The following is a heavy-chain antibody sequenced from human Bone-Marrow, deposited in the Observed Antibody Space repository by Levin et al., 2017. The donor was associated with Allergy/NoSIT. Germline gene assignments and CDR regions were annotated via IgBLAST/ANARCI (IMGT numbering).Heavy chain of an antibody. D-gene: IGHD3-22*01. CDR2: ITSSGDGT. CDR1: GFTFRHYT. V-gene: IGHV3-48*01. Sequence: PGGSLRLSCAASGFTFRHYTMNWVRQAPGKGLEWVSCITSSGDGTYYADSVKGRFTISRDNAKNSLYLQLNRLRVEDTAMYYCARDPARGYYDSSGYSGDHWGQGTLVTVSS. J-gene: IGHJ4*02. CDR3: ARDPARGYYDSSGYSGDH.